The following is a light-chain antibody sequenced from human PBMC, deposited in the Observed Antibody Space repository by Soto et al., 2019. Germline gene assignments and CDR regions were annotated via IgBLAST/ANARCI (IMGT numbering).Light chain of an antibody. J-gene: IGKJ4*01. CDR2: DAS. CDR1: QSVSSY. CDR3: QQRSSWPLT. V-gene: IGKV3-11*01. Sequence: EIVLTQSPATLSLSPGERATLSCRASQSVSSYLVWFQQKPGQTPRPLIYDASKRATGIPARFSGSGSGTDFTLTVSSLEPEDFAVYYCQQRSSWPLTFGGGTKV.